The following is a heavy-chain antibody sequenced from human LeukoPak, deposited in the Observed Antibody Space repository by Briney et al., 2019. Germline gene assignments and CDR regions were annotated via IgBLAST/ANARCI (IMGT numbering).Heavy chain of an antibody. CDR1: GFTFGAYA. V-gene: IGHV3-49*04. CDR2: IRSKAYGGTT. CDR3: TRDDLFLVPAAIYYYYYYMDV. D-gene: IGHD2-2*01. J-gene: IGHJ6*03. Sequence: GGSLRLSCTASGFTFGAYAMSWVRQAPGKGLEWVGFIRSKAYGGTTEYAASVKGRFTISRDDSKSIAYLQMNSLKTEDTAVYYCTRDDLFLVPAAIYYYYYYMDVWGKGTTVTVSS.